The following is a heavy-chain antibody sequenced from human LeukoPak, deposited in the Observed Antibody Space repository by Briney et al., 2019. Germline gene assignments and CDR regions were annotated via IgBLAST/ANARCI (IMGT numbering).Heavy chain of an antibody. D-gene: IGHD4-17*01. V-gene: IGHV3-48*02. J-gene: IGHJ4*02. CDR1: GLTFSSYD. CDR2: ISTISSTK. Sequence: PGGSLRLSCAASGLTFSSYDMNWVRQAPGKGLEWVSYISTISSTKYYADSVKGRFTISRDNAKNSLYLQMNSLRDEDTAVYYCARGKIGYYYGDYDGYWGQGTLVTVSS. CDR3: ARGKIGYYYGDYDGY.